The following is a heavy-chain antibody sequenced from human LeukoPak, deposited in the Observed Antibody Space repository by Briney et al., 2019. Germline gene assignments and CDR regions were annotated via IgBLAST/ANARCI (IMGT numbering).Heavy chain of an antibody. Sequence: PSETLSLTCTVSGGSISSHYWSWIRQPPGKGLEWIGYIYYSGSTNYNPSLKSRVTISVDTSKNQFSLKLSSVTAADTAVYYCARAQVRRYCSSTSCTNWFDPWGQGTLVTVSS. CDR2: IYYSGST. D-gene: IGHD2-2*01. V-gene: IGHV4-59*11. CDR3: ARAQVRRYCSSTSCTNWFDP. J-gene: IGHJ5*02. CDR1: GGSISSHY.